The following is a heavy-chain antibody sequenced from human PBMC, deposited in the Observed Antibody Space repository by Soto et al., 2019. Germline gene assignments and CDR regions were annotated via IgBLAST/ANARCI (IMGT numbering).Heavy chain of an antibody. CDR3: ATVVDRWGITTRVVDY. J-gene: IGHJ4*02. Sequence: ASVKVSCKVSGYTLTELSMHWVRQAPGKGLEWMGGFDPEDGETIYAQKFQGRVTMTEDTSTDTAYMELSSLRSEDTAVYYCATVVDRWGITTRVVDYWGQGTLVTVSS. CDR1: GYTLTELS. CDR2: FDPEDGET. D-gene: IGHD3-16*01. V-gene: IGHV1-24*01.